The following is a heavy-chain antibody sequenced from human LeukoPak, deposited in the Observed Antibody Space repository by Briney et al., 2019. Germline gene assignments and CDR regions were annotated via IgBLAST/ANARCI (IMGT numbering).Heavy chain of an antibody. CDR2: IYYSGST. Sequence: PSETLSLTCTVSGGSISSYYWSWIRQPPGKGLEWIGYIYYSGSTNYNPSLKSRVTISVDTSKNQFSLKLSSVTAADTAVYYCARVTGERRKTFDYWGQGTLVTVSS. V-gene: IGHV4-59*01. D-gene: IGHD7-27*01. CDR1: GGSISSYY. J-gene: IGHJ4*02. CDR3: ARVTGERRKTFDY.